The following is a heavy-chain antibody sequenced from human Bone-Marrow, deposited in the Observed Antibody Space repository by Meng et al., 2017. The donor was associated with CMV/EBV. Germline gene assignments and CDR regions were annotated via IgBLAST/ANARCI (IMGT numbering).Heavy chain of an antibody. Sequence: SGFTFSSYWMSWVRQAPGKGLEWVANIKQDGSEKYYVDSVKGRFTISRDNAKNSLYLQMNSLRAEDTAVYYCARGYYDSGSENWFDPWGQGTLVTVSS. CDR1: GFTFSSYW. V-gene: IGHV3-7*03. CDR2: IKQDGSEK. D-gene: IGHD3-10*01. J-gene: IGHJ5*02. CDR3: ARGYYDSGSENWFDP.